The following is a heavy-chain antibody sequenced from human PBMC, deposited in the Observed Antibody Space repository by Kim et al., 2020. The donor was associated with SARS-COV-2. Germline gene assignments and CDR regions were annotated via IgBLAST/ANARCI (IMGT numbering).Heavy chain of an antibody. CDR3: ARAGGFSRNAFDI. CDR1: GFTFSSYS. Sequence: GGSLRLSCAASGFTFSSYSMNWVRQAPGKGLEWVSSISSSSSYIYYADSVKGRFTISRDNAKNSLYLQMNSLRAEDTAVYYCARAGGFSRNAFDIWGQGTMVTVSS. J-gene: IGHJ3*02. V-gene: IGHV3-21*01. CDR2: ISSSSSYI. D-gene: IGHD2-15*01.